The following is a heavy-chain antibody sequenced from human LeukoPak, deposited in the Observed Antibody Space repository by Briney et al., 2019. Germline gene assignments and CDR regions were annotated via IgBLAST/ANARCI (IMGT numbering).Heavy chain of an antibody. D-gene: IGHD1-26*01. J-gene: IGHJ4*02. CDR3: AFSGSYYGTVDY. CDR1: GFTFSSYG. Sequence: AGGSLRLSCAASGFTFSSYGMHWVRQAPGKGLEWVAFIRYDGSNKYYADSVKGRFTISRDNSKNTLYLQMNSLRAEDTAVYYCAFSGSYYGTVDYWGQGTLVTVSS. CDR2: IRYDGSNK. V-gene: IGHV3-30*02.